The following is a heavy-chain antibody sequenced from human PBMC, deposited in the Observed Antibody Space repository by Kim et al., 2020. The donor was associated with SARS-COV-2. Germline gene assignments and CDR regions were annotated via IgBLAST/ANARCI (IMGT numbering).Heavy chain of an antibody. J-gene: IGHJ4*02. V-gene: IGHV4-30-2*05. D-gene: IGHD6-19*01. CDR3: ARVGVAWLDPDY. Sequence: YYNPTLTRRVTITGDTSKNQFSQQLSSVASADTAVYYCARVGVAWLDPDYWGQGTLVTVSS.